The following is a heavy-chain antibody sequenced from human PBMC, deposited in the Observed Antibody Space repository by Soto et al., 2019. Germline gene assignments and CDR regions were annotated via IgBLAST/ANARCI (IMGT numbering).Heavy chain of an antibody. D-gene: IGHD2-21*02. Sequence: GGSLRLSCAASGFTFSSYAMSWVRQAPGKGLEWVSAISGSGGSTYYADSVKGRFTISRDNSKNTLYLQMNSLRAEDTAVYYCAKDAYCGGDCYLYYYYYGMDVWGQGTTVTVSS. J-gene: IGHJ6*02. CDR2: ISGSGGST. CDR3: AKDAYCGGDCYLYYYYYGMDV. CDR1: GFTFSSYA. V-gene: IGHV3-23*01.